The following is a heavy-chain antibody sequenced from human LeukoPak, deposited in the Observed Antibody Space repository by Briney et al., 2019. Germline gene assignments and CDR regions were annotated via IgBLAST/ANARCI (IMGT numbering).Heavy chain of an antibody. Sequence: GGSLRLSCIASGFIFSNYAMSWVRQAPGKGLEWVSLITGSGGGSYYADPVKGRFTISRDNSKNTLYLQMNSLRAEDTAVYYCAKAPDKYYHYYGMDVWGQGTTVTVSS. CDR1: GFIFSNYA. CDR2: ITGSGGGS. V-gene: IGHV3-23*01. J-gene: IGHJ6*02. CDR3: AKAPDKYYHYYGMDV.